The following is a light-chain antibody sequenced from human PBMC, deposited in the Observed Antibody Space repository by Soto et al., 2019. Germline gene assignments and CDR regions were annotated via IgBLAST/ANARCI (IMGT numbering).Light chain of an antibody. Sequence: DVQMTQSPSSLSASVGDTGTITCRTSQSIVKWLAWYQQKPGQAPKLLISEASSLQSGVPSGFSGSSSGKLFNLTISGLPHDDLATYYCQQYFSDWTFGQWTKVDVK. CDR1: QSIVKW. V-gene: IGKV1-5*03. CDR3: QQYFSDWT. CDR2: EAS. J-gene: IGKJ1*01.